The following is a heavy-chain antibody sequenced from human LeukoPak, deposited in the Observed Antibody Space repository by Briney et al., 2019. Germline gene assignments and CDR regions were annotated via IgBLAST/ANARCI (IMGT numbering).Heavy chain of an antibody. CDR3: ARGLGDYNTDWFPVSGY. CDR2: MNPNNGNT. D-gene: IGHD3-9*01. Sequence: ASVKVSCKASGYSFTSYDINWVRQATGQGLEWMGWMNPNNGNTGYAQKFRGRVTLTRNTSINTAYMELNSLGSEDTAIYYCARGLGDYNTDWFPVSGYWGQGTPVTVSS. CDR1: GYSFTSYD. J-gene: IGHJ4*02. V-gene: IGHV1-8*01.